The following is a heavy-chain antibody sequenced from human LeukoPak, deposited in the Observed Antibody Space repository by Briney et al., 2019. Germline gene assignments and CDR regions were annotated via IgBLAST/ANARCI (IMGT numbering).Heavy chain of an antibody. CDR2: IHYTGAT. CDR1: GGSITGYY. D-gene: IGHD3-9*01. CDR3: ARGTILTGYCFDF. Sequence: SETLSLACAVYGGSITGYYWSWIRQTPGRGLEWVGEIHYTGATSYNPSLKSRATISTDTSKNQFSLRLSSVTAADTAVYYSARGTILTGYCFDFWGQGALATVSS. J-gene: IGHJ4*02. V-gene: IGHV4-34*01.